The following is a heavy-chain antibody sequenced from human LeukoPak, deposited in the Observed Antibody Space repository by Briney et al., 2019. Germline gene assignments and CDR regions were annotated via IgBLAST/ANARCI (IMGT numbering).Heavy chain of an antibody. V-gene: IGHV4-59*08. Sequence: SETLSLTCTVSGGSISSCYWSWIRQPPGKGLEWIGYIYYSGSTNYNPSLKSRATISVDTSKNQFSLKLSSVTAADTAVYYCARLPYYDFWSGPYYDYWGQGTLVTVSS. CDR1: GGSISSCY. J-gene: IGHJ4*02. CDR3: ARLPYYDFWSGPYYDY. CDR2: IYYSGST. D-gene: IGHD3-3*01.